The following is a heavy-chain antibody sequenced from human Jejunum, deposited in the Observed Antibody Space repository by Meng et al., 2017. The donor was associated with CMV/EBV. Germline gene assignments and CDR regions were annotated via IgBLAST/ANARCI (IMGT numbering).Heavy chain of an antibody. CDR1: TFTGFY. D-gene: IGHD2-21*01. Sequence: TFTGFYISWVRQAPGQGLEWMGWTNPNNGGTNYAQKFQGRVTMTSDTSTSTAYMELSRLTSDDTAVYYCTRDLYCGGNCYSAVDYWGQGTLVTVSS. CDR2: TNPNNGGT. J-gene: IGHJ4*02. CDR3: TRDLYCGGNCYSAVDY. V-gene: IGHV1-2*02.